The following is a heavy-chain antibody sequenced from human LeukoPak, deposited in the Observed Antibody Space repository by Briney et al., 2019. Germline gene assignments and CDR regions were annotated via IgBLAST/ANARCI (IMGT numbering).Heavy chain of an antibody. CDR2: ISSEGGTT. J-gene: IGHJ4*02. V-gene: IGHV3-64D*06. Sequence: GGSLRLSCSASGFTFSTYPMHWIRHPPGKGLEYVSAISSEGGTTYYADSVKGRFTISRDNSKNTLYRQMTRLTAEDTAVYYCVKEISGYYDYWGQGTLVTVSS. CDR3: VKEISGYYDY. D-gene: IGHD3-22*01. CDR1: GFTFSTYP.